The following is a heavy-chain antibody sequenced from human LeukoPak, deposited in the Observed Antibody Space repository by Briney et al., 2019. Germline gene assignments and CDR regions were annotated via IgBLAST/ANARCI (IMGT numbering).Heavy chain of an antibody. J-gene: IGHJ5*02. CDR3: AKDQNWFDP. CDR2: ISGSGGST. CDR1: GFTFSSYA. Sequence: AGSLRLSFAASGFTFSSYAMNWVRQAPAKGLEWVSAISGSGGSTYYADSVKGRFTISRDNSKNTLYLQMNSLRAEDTAVYYCAKDQNWFDPWGQGTLVTVSS. V-gene: IGHV3-23*01.